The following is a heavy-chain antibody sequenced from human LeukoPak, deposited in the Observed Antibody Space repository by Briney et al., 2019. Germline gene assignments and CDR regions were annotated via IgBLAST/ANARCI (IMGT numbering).Heavy chain of an antibody. V-gene: IGHV3-30*18. J-gene: IGHJ3*02. CDR1: GFTINNYA. CDR2: ISSDGSRK. CDR3: AKYAYNWNAPDGFDM. D-gene: IGHD1-1*01. Sequence: SLSLSCEVSGFTINNYAMSWVRQAPGKGLEWVAVISSDGSRKHYGDSVKGRFTISRDNSESTLFLQMNSLRTDDTSVYFCAKYAYNWNAPDGFDMWGQGTMVIVSS.